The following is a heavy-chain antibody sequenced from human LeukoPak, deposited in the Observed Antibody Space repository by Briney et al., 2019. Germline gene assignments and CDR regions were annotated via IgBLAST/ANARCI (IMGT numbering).Heavy chain of an antibody. V-gene: IGHV3-53*01. D-gene: IGHD3-3*01. J-gene: IGHJ5*01. CDR2: IYSGGST. CDR1: GFTVSSNY. Sequence: PGGSLRLSCAASGFTVSSNYMSWVRQAPGKGLEWVSVIYSGGSTYYADSVKGRFTISRDNAKNSLYLQMNSLKAEDTAVYYCARSPGANFGAPNWFDSWGQGTLVTVSS. CDR3: ARSPGANFGAPNWFDS.